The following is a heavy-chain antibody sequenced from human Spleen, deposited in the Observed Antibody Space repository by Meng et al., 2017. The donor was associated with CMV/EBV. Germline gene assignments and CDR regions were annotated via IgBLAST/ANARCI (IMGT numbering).Heavy chain of an antibody. CDR1: GGSISSASYY. J-gene: IGHJ4*02. Sequence: SETLSLTCTVSGGSISSASYYWAWIRQRPGKGLEWIGNVYYSGSTNYNPSLRSRVTISVDTSKNHFSLKLSSVNAADTAVYYCARDLGLWFGEFDNWGQGTLVTVSS. V-gene: IGHV4-39*07. CDR2: VYYSGST. CDR3: ARDLGLWFGEFDN. D-gene: IGHD3-10*01.